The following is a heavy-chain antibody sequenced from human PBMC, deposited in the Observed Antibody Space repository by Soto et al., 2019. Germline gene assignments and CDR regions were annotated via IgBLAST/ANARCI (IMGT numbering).Heavy chain of an antibody. Sequence: QAGGSLRLSCAASGFTFSSYGMHWVRQAPGKGLEWVAVTWYDGSNKYYADSVKGRFTISRDNSKNTLYLQMNSLTAEDTAVYYCARVRSCSSTTCYDFDWWGQGTLVTVSS. CDR1: GFTFSSYG. CDR2: TWYDGSNK. J-gene: IGHJ4*02. V-gene: IGHV3-33*01. CDR3: ARVRSCSSTTCYDFDW. D-gene: IGHD2-2*01.